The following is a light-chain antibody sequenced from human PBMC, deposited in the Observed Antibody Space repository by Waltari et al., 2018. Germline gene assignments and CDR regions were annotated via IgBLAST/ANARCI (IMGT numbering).Light chain of an antibody. J-gene: IGKJ4*01. CDR1: QSLLHSNGYNY. Sequence: ASISCRSSQSLLHSNGYNYMDWYLQKPGQSPQVLIYLGSNRASGVPDRFSGSGSGTDFTLKISRVEAEDVGVYYCMQALQTPLTFGGGTKVEIK. CDR2: LGS. CDR3: MQALQTPLT. V-gene: IGKV2-28*01.